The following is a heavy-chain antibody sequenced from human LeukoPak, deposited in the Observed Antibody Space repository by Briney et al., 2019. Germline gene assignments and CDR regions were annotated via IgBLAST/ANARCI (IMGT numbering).Heavy chain of an antibody. V-gene: IGHV3-30*04. CDR3: ARAFTMIVVVPGY. CDR1: GFTFSSYA. D-gene: IGHD3-22*01. J-gene: IGHJ4*02. Sequence: GRSLRLSCAASGFTFSSYAMHWVRQAPGKGLDWVAVISYDGSNKYYADSVKGRFTISRDNSKNTLYLQMNSLRAEDTAVYYCARAFTMIVVVPGYWGQGTLVTVSS. CDR2: ISYDGSNK.